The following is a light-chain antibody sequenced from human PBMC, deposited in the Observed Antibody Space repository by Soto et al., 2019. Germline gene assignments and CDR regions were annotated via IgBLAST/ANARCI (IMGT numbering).Light chain of an antibody. CDR2: DAT. Sequence: VLTQSPANLSLSPGESAALSCRASQSVDSYLAWLQQVPGQAPRLLIYDATNRANGIPAKFRGSGSGTDFTLTISSLEPEDFALYFCLQRASWPHTFGPGTKVEIK. CDR1: QSVDSY. CDR3: LQRASWPHT. V-gene: IGKV3-11*01. J-gene: IGKJ3*01.